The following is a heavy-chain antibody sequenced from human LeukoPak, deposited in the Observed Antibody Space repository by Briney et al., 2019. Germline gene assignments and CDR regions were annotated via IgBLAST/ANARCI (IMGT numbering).Heavy chain of an antibody. V-gene: IGHV1-2*02. CDR2: INPNSGGT. D-gene: IGHD6-19*01. CDR3: ARSPVAGTFDY. Sequence: ASVKVSCKASGYTSTGYYMHWVRQAPGQGLEWMGWINPNSGGTNYAQKFQGRVTMTRDTSISTAYMELSRLRYDDTAVYYCARSPVAGTFDYWGQGTLVTVSS. J-gene: IGHJ4*02. CDR1: GYTSTGYY.